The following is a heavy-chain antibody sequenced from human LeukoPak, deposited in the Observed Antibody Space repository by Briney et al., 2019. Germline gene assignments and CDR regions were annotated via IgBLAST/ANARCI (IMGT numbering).Heavy chain of an antibody. CDR2: IYYSGST. CDR3: ARHMGLGYSYGLTYFDY. J-gene: IGHJ4*02. CDR1: GGSISSYY. V-gene: IGHV4-59*08. D-gene: IGHD5-18*01. Sequence: PSETLSLTCTVSGGSISSYYWSWIRQPPGKGLEWIGYIYYSGSTNYNPSLKSRVTISVDTSKNQFSLKMSSVTAADTAVYYCARHMGLGYSYGLTYFDYWGQGTLVSVSS.